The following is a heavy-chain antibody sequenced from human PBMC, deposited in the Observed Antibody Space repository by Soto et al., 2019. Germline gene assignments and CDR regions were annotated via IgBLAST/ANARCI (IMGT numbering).Heavy chain of an antibody. D-gene: IGHD6-13*01. V-gene: IGHV4-59*01. CDR2: VYNSGST. Sequence: PSETLSLTCTVSGGSISSNYWTWIRQPPGKGLEWIGYVYNSGSTNYNPSLKSRVTISEDTSKSQFSLKVNSMTAADTAVYYCARDRREAGAGYTLDNWGQGRLVTVSS. CDR1: GGSISSNY. J-gene: IGHJ4*02. CDR3: ARDRREAGAGYTLDN.